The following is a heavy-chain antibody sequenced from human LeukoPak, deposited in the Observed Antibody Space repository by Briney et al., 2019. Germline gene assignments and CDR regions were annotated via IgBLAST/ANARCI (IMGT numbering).Heavy chain of an antibody. D-gene: IGHD2-15*01. Sequence: GGSLRLSCATSGFTFSHYSMNWVRQAPAQGLEWVSSISISSSYIYYADSVKGRFTISRDNAKNSLYLQMNSLRAEETAVYYCASLVVAASRFDYWGQGTLVTVSS. CDR2: ISISSSYI. V-gene: IGHV3-21*01. CDR1: GFTFSHYS. J-gene: IGHJ4*02. CDR3: ASLVVAASRFDY.